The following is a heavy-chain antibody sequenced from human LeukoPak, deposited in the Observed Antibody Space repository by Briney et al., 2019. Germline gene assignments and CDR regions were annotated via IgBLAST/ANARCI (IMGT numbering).Heavy chain of an antibody. CDR2: IYYSGST. V-gene: IGHV4-39*07. CDR1: GGSISSSSYY. J-gene: IGHJ4*02. Sequence: SETLSLTCTVSGGSISSSSYYWGWIRQPPGKGLEWIGSIYYSGSTYYNPSLKSRVTISVDTSKNQFSLKLSSVTAADTAVYYCAGIDSSGYYYDYWGQGSLATVSS. D-gene: IGHD3-22*01. CDR3: AGIDSSGYYYDY.